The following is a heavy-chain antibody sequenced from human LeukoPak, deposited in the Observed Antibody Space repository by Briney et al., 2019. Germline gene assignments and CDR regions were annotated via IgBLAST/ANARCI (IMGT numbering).Heavy chain of an antibody. J-gene: IGHJ6*03. CDR1: GGSFSGYY. V-gene: IGHV4-34*01. CDR3: ARGRGEYSSSWYVRVTKYYYYMDV. CDR2: INHSGST. D-gene: IGHD6-13*01. Sequence: SETLSLTCAVYGGSFSGYYWSWIRQPPGKGLEWIGEINHSGSTNYNPSLKSRVTISVDTSKNQFSLKLSSVTAADTAVYYCARGRGEYSSSWYVRVTKYYYYMDVWGKGTTVTVSS.